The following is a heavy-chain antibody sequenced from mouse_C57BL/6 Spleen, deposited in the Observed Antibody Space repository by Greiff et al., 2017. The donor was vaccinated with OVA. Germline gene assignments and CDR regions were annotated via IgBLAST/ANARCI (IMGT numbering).Heavy chain of an antibody. CDR3: ARNPVYYGSSFYAMDY. CDR2: IWSGGST. D-gene: IGHD1-1*01. J-gene: IGHJ4*01. Sequence: VQLQQSGPGLVQPSQSLSITCTVSGFSLTSYGVHWVRQSPGKGLEWLGVIWSGGSTDYNAAFISRLSISKDNSKSQVFFKMNSLQADDTAIYYCARNPVYYGSSFYAMDYWGQGTSVTVSS. CDR1: GFSLTSYG. V-gene: IGHV2-2*01.